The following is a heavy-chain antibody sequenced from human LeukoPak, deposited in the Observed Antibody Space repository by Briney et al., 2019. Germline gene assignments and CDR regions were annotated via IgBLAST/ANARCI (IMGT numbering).Heavy chain of an antibody. D-gene: IGHD7-27*01. CDR3: VRPQSSVAYLGGKWFDP. CDR2: IIPIFGTA. Sequence: SVKVSCKASGGTFSSYAISGVRQAPGQGLKWMGGIIPIFGTANYAQKFQGRVTVTTDESTSTAYMALGSVRSADTAVYYCVRPQSSVAYLGGKWFDPWGQGTLVTVSS. J-gene: IGHJ5*02. V-gene: IGHV1-69*05. CDR1: GGTFSSYA.